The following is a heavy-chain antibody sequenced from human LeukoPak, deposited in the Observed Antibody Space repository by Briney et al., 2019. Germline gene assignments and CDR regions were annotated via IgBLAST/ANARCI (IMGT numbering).Heavy chain of an antibody. CDR3: ARYGSGSYYPDYYYGMDV. CDR2: IIPILGIA. J-gene: IGHJ6*02. V-gene: IGHV1-69*04. CDR1: GGTFSSYA. D-gene: IGHD3-10*01. Sequence: ASVTLSCKASGGTFSSYAISWVRQAPGQGLEWMGRIIPILGIANYAQKFQGRVTITADKSTSTAYMELSSLRSEDTAVYYCARYGSGSYYPDYYYGMDVWGQGTTVTVSS.